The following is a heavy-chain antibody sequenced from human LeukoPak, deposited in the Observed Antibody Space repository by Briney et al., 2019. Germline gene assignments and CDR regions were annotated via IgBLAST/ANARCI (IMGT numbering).Heavy chain of an antibody. Sequence: GGSLRLSCAASGFTFSSYWMSWVRQAPGKGLEWVANIKQDGSEKYYVDSVKGRFTISRDNAKNSLYLQMNSLRAEDTAVYYCARERYCSSTSCCELDYWGQGTLVTVSS. J-gene: IGHJ4*02. V-gene: IGHV3-7*01. CDR2: IKQDGSEK. CDR1: GFTFSSYW. CDR3: ARERYCSSTSCCELDY. D-gene: IGHD2-2*01.